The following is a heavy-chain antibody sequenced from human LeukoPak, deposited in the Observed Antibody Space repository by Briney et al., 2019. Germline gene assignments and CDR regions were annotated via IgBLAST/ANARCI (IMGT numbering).Heavy chain of an antibody. CDR3: AREFGYAVTSLDY. CDR2: INHGGST. V-gene: IGHV4-34*01. CDR1: GGSFSGYY. Sequence: PSETLSLTCAVYGGSFSGYYWSWIRQPPGKGLEWIGEINHGGSTNYNPSLKSRVTISVDTSKNQFSLKLSSVTAADTAVYYCAREFGYAVTSLDYWGQGTLVTVSS. D-gene: IGHD4-17*01. J-gene: IGHJ4*02.